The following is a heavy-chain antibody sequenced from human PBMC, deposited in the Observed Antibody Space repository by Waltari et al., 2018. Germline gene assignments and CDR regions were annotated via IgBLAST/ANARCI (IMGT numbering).Heavy chain of an antibody. D-gene: IGHD2-21*01. Sequence: EVQLLESGGGLGQPGGSLRLSCAAAGLTFSLYDMTRVRQAPGKGLEWVPALRARDVSTYFAESVKGRFTISRDNAKNTRYLQMNSLRAEDTAVDYFSRDRDESQPYCGSDCYWDHWGQGTLVTV. CDR3: SRDRDESQPYCGSDCYWDH. V-gene: IGHV3-23*01. J-gene: IGHJ4*02. CDR2: LRARDVST. CDR1: GLTFSLYD.